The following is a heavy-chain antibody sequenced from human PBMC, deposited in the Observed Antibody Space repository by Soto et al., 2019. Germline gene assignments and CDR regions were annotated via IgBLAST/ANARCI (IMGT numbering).Heavy chain of an antibody. D-gene: IGHD2-2*02. CDR2: IIPIFGTA. CDR3: ARGLSYIVVVPAAIASRHYYYYYGMDV. Sequence: GASVKVSCKASGGTFSSYAISWVRQAPGQGLEWMGGIIPIFGTANYAQKFQGRVTITADKSTSTAYMELSSLRSEDTAVYYCARGLSYIVVVPAAIASRHYYYYYGMDVWGQGTTVTV. J-gene: IGHJ6*02. V-gene: IGHV1-69*06. CDR1: GGTFSSYA.